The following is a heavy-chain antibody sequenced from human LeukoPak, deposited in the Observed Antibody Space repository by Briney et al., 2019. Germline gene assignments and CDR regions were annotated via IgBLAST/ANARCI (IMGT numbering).Heavy chain of an antibody. CDR3: ANLDSDIVVVPAVFDY. Sequence: PGGSLRLSCAASGFTFSSYAMSWVRQAPGKGLEWVSAISGSGGSTYYADSVKGRFTISRDNSKNTLYLQMNSLRAEDTAVYYCANLDSDIVVVPAVFDYWGQGTLVTVSS. CDR1: GFTFSSYA. J-gene: IGHJ4*02. V-gene: IGHV3-23*01. CDR2: ISGSGGST. D-gene: IGHD2-2*01.